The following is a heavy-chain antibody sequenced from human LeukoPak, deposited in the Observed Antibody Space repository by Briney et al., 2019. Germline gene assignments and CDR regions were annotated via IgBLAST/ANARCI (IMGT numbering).Heavy chain of an antibody. V-gene: IGHV3-23*01. J-gene: IGHJ4*02. CDR1: GFTFSSYG. CDR3: AKSRRYCSGGSCYQEASLDH. D-gene: IGHD2-15*01. Sequence: QSGGSLRLSCAASGFTFSSYGMTWVRQAPGKGLEWVSGISGGAVSTNYADSVKGRFTIFRDNSKNTLYLQMNSLRAEDTAVYYCAKSRRYCSGGSCYQEASLDHWGQGTLVTVSS. CDR2: ISGGAVST.